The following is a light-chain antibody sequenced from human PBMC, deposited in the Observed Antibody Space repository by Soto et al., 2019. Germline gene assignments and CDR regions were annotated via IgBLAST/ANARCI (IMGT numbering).Light chain of an antibody. V-gene: IGKV1-5*03. CDR3: QQYESFPRT. CDR1: QSINNW. Sequence: DIQMTQSPSTLSASVGDRVTITCRASQSINNWLAWYQQKPGKAPKLFIFKASTLESGVPSRFSGSGSGTEFTLSISSLQPADFATYFCQQYESFPRTFGQGTKMEIK. CDR2: KAS. J-gene: IGKJ1*01.